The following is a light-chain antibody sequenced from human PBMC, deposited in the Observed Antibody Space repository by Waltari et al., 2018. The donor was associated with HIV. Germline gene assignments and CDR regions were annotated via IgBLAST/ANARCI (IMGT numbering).Light chain of an antibody. Sequence: SYELTQPPSVSVSPGQTATITCSGDALPKQYGYWYQQKPGEAPVVVIYKDSDRPSGIPERFSGSSSGTTVTLTISVVQAEDVADYYCQSSDSSGNYWAFGGGTKLTVL. CDR3: QSSDSSGNYWA. V-gene: IGLV3-25*03. J-gene: IGLJ3*02. CDR2: KDS. CDR1: ALPKQY.